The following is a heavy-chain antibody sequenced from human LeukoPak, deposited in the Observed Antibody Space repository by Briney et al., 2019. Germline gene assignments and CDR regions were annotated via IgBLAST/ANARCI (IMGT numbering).Heavy chain of an antibody. CDR1: GGSISSGSYY. V-gene: IGHV4-39*07. J-gene: IGHJ4*02. CDR3: VASFDY. Sequence: SETLSLTCTVSGGSISSGSYYWGCIRQPPGKGLEWIGSIYYSGSTYYNPSLKSRVTISVDTSKNQFSLKLNSATAADTAVYYCVASFDYWGQGILVTVSS. CDR2: IYYSGST.